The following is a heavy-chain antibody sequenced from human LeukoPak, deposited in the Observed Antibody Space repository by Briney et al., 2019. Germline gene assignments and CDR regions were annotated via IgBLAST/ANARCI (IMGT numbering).Heavy chain of an antibody. D-gene: IGHD3-10*01. CDR3: VGEKSFFGEAI. J-gene: IGHJ3*02. Sequence: SETLSLTCSVSGGSITTYYWNWVRQPPGKGLEWIGHMFYSGTTSYNPSLKSRVAISVDTFKSQVSLKVTSVTAADTAVYYCVGEKSFFGEAIWSQGTLVTVSS. V-gene: IGHV4-59*01. CDR2: MFYSGTT. CDR1: GGSITTYY.